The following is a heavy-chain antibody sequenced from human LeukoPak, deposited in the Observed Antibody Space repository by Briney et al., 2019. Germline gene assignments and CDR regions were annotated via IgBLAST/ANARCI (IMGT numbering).Heavy chain of an antibody. CDR1: GYTFTSYG. J-gene: IGHJ4*02. CDR2: ISTYNGHT. Sequence: ASVKVSCKASGYTFTSYGVSWVRQAPGQGLEWMGWISTYNGHTNYAQNLQGGVTLTTDTSTSTAYMELRSLRSDDTAVYYCARGSYGDYWGQGTLVTVSS. D-gene: IGHD1-26*01. CDR3: ARGSYGDY. V-gene: IGHV1-18*01.